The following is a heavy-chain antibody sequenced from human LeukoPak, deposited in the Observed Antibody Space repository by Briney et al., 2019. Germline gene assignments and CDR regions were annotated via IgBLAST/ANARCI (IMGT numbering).Heavy chain of an antibody. CDR2: IYYSGST. J-gene: IGHJ3*02. V-gene: IGHV4-59*01. D-gene: IGHD1-14*01. CDR3: ARETNTVSKWTFDI. Sequence: PSETLSLTCTVSGGSIGTYYWSLIRQSPGKGLEWIGHIYYSGSTSYHPLLKSRVTISVDTSKNEFSLKLTSVTAADTALYYCARETNTVSKWTFDIWGLGTMITVSA. CDR1: GGSIGTYY.